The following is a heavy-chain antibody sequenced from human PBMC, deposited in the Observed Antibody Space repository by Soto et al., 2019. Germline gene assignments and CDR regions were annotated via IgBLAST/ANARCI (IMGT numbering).Heavy chain of an antibody. D-gene: IGHD3-3*01. J-gene: IGHJ5*02. Sequence: SETLSLTCAVYGGSFSGYYWSWIRQPPGKGLEWIGEINHSGSTNHNPSLKSRVTISVDTSKNQFSLKLSSVTAADTAVYYCARGGRFLEWLHKYNWFDPWGQGTLVTVSS. CDR2: INHSGST. CDR1: GGSFSGYY. V-gene: IGHV4-34*01. CDR3: ARGGRFLEWLHKYNWFDP.